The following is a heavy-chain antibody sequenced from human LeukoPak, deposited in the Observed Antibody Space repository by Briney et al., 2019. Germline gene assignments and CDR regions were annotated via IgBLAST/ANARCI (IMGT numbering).Heavy chain of an antibody. CDR2: IYNSGSI. J-gene: IGHJ3*02. CDR3: ATKVRGGFDI. CDR1: GGSIGNNY. V-gene: IGHV4-59*01. Sequence: SETLSLTCTVSGGSIGNNYWTWIRQSPGKGLEWIGYIYNSGSINYNPSLKSRVTISVDTSKNQFSLKLSSVTAADTAIYYCATKVRGGFDIWGQGTMVTVSS. D-gene: IGHD2-15*01.